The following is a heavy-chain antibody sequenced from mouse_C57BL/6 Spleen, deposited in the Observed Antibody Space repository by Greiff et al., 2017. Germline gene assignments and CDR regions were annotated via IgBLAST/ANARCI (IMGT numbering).Heavy chain of an antibody. D-gene: IGHD1-1*01. Sequence: EVMLVESGAELVRPGASVKLSCTASGFNIKDDYMHWVKQRPEQGLEWIGWNDPENGDTEYASKFQGKATITADTSSNTAYLQRSSLTSEDTAVYYCTTYYGSSYEGYFDVWGTGTTVTVSS. CDR3: TTYYGSSYEGYFDV. CDR1: GFNIKDDY. V-gene: IGHV14-4*01. J-gene: IGHJ1*03. CDR2: NDPENGDT.